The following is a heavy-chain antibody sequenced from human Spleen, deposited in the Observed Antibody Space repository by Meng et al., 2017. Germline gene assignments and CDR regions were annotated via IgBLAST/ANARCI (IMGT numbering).Heavy chain of an antibody. CDR1: GFSVSNNY. CDR3: ARGLNYYASVQDAFHI. Sequence: GESLKISCAGYGFSVSNNYMSWVRQAPGKGLEWVSIMFSDGTTYYTDSVKGRFTISRDTSKNTLYLQMNSLRAEDTTVYYCARGLNYYASVQDAFHIWGQGTMVTVSS. D-gene: IGHD3-10*01. J-gene: IGHJ3*02. V-gene: IGHV3-66*02. CDR2: MFSDGTT.